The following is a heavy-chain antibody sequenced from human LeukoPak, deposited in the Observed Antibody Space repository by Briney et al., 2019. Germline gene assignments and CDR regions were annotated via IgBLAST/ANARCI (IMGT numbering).Heavy chain of an antibody. CDR1: GYTFTDYY. Sequence: ASVKVSCKASGYTFTDYYMHWVRQAPGQGLEWMGWINPNSGGTNYAQQFQGRVTMTRDTSISTAYMELSRLRSDDTAMYYCARVDTTTVTTYGAFDIWGQGTMVTVSS. D-gene: IGHD4-17*01. CDR2: INPNSGGT. J-gene: IGHJ3*02. V-gene: IGHV1-2*02. CDR3: ARVDTTTVTTYGAFDI.